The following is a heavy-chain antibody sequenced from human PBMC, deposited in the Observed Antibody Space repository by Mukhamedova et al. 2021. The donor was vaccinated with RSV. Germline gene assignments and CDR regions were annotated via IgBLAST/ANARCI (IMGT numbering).Heavy chain of an antibody. D-gene: IGHD3-16*02. CDR2: LGDSDT. CDR3: VRRGYLGISADYGLDV. J-gene: IGHJ6*02. Sequence: LGDSDTRYSPSFQGQVAISIDESIKTIYLQLSSLKASDTAIYFCVRRGYLGISADYGLDVWGQGTTVTVSS. V-gene: IGHV5-51*01.